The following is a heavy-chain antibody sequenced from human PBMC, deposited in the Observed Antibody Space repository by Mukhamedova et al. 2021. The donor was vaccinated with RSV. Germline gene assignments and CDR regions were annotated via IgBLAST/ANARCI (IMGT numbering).Heavy chain of an antibody. CDR1: S. V-gene: IGHV3-21*01. CDR3: ASRYCSSTSCYSGLIGY. D-gene: IGHD2-2*02. Sequence: SMNWVRQAPGKGLEWVSSISSSSSYIYYADSVKGRFTISRDNAKNSLYLQMNSLRAEDTAVYYCASRYCSSTSCYSGLIGYWGQG. J-gene: IGHJ4*02. CDR2: ISSSSSYI.